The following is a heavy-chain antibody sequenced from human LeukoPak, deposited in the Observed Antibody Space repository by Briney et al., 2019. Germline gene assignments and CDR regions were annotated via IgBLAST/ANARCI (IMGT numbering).Heavy chain of an antibody. CDR1: GGSISSSSYY. V-gene: IGHV4-39*01. Sequence: SETLSLTCTVSGGSISSSSYYWGWIRQPPGKGLEWIGSIYYSGSTYYNPSLKSRVTISVATSKKQFSLKLSSVTAADTAVYYCARRGEGTSMSRFDYWGQGTLVTVSS. J-gene: IGHJ4*02. D-gene: IGHD3-22*01. CDR2: IYYSGST. CDR3: ARRGEGTSMSRFDY.